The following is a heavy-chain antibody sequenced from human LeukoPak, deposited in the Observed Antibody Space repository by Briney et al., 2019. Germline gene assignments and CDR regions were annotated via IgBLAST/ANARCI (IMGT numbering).Heavy chain of an antibody. CDR1: GGSISSYY. CDR2: IYNSRDT. CDR3: ARKGPIAATGPDY. Sequence: SETLSLTCTVSGGSISSYYWSWIRQAPGKGLEWLGYIYNSRDTNYNPSLKSRVTFSVDTSKNQFSLKLSSVTAADTAVYYRARKGPIAATGPDYWGQGTLVTVSS. J-gene: IGHJ4*02. V-gene: IGHV4-59*01. D-gene: IGHD6-13*01.